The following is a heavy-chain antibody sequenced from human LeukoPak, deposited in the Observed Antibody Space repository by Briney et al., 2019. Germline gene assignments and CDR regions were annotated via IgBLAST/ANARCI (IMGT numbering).Heavy chain of an antibody. Sequence: GGSLRLSCAASGFNFNKYDMTWARQAPGKGLEWVSTITGRSDKTYYTDSVKGRFVTSRDNSKDTLYLQMNSLRAEDTALYYCAKGGWLDDLGQGALVIVSS. V-gene: IGHV3-23*01. D-gene: IGHD6-19*01. CDR3: AKGGWLDD. CDR2: ITGRSDKT. J-gene: IGHJ4*02. CDR1: GFNFNKYD.